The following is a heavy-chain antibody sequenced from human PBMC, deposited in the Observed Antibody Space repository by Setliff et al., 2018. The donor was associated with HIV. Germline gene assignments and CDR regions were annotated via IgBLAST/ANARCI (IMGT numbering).Heavy chain of an antibody. J-gene: IGHJ4*02. D-gene: IGHD3-22*01. CDR2: IKSKTHGGTT. CDR3: TTDRPRLERHFFDSSGYLDS. CDR1: GFFFNNAW. Sequence: GGSLRFSCAASGFFFNNAWMSWVRQAPGKGLEWIGRIKSKTHGGTTDYAAPVKGRFTISRDDSKNTVYLQMDSLKSEDTAVYFCTTDRPRLERHFFDSSGYLDSWGQGTLVTVSS. V-gene: IGHV3-15*05.